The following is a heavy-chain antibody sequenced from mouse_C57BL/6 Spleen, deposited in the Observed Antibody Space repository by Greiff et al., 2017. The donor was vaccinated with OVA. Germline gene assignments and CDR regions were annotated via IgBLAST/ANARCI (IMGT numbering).Heavy chain of an antibody. Sequence: EVKLVESGGGLVQPGGSMKLSCVASGFTFSNYWMNWVRQSPEKGLEWVAQIRLKSDNYATHYAESVKGRFTISRDDSKSSVYLQMNNLRAEDSGIYYCTAPYYYGSSYRFDYWGQGTTLTVSS. J-gene: IGHJ2*01. D-gene: IGHD1-1*01. CDR2: IRLKSDNYAT. CDR1: GFTFSNYW. CDR3: TAPYYYGSSYRFDY. V-gene: IGHV6-3*01.